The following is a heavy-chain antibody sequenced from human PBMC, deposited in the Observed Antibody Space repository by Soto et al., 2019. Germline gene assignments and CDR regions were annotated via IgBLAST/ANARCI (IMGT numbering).Heavy chain of an antibody. CDR3: ARLGGLEYYSSNRCYAPAFDL. Sequence: QVQLVQSGAEVKKPGASVKVSCKASGYTFTSYDINWVRQATGQGLEGRGWRNPHSVNTGYAQKFQGRVTMTRHTPLRKAYTELSSPRSEDPAVYYCARLGGLEYYSSNRCYAPAFDLWGQGNMVTVSS. CDR2: RNPHSVNT. J-gene: IGHJ3*01. CDR1: GYTFTSYD. V-gene: IGHV1-8*01. D-gene: IGHD2-2*01.